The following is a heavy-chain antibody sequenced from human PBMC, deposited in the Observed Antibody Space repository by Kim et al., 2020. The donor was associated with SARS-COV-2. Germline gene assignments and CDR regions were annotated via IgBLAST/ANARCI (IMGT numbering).Heavy chain of an antibody. J-gene: IGHJ6*02. Sequence: SVKVSCKASGGTFSSYAISWVRQAPGQGLEWMGGIIPIFGTANYAQKFQGRVTITADESTSTAYMELSSLRSEDTAVYYCARHTAMVTYYYGMDVWGQGTTVTVSS. D-gene: IGHD5-18*01. V-gene: IGHV1-69*13. CDR2: IIPIFGTA. CDR3: ARHTAMVTYYYGMDV. CDR1: GGTFSSYA.